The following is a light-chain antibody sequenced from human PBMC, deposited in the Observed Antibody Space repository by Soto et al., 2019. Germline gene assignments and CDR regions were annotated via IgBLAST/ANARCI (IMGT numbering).Light chain of an antibody. V-gene: IGKV3-20*01. CDR2: AAS. CDR3: QQYGSSPKT. CDR1: QTISSTY. Sequence: EIVLTQSPGTLSLSPGDRATLSCRASQTISSTYLAWYQQNPGQAPRLLIYAASTRATGVPDRSSGSGSGTDFTLTISRLEPEDFAVYYCQQYGSSPKTFGQGTKVEI. J-gene: IGKJ1*01.